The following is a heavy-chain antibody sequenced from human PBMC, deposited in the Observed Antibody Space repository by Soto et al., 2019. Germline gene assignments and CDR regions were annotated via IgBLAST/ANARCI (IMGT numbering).Heavy chain of an antibody. J-gene: IGHJ6*02. D-gene: IGHD5-18*01. Sequence: SLRLSCAASGFTFSSYGMHWVRQAPGKGLEWVAVIWYDGSNKYYADSVKGRFTISRDNSKNTLYLQMNSLRAEDTAVYYCARDTIQLWPHYGMDVWGQGTTVTVSS. CDR2: IWYDGSNK. V-gene: IGHV3-33*01. CDR3: ARDTIQLWPHYGMDV. CDR1: GFTFSSYG.